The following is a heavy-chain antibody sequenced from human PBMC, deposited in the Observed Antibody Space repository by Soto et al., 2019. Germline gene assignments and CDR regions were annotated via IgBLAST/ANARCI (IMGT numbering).Heavy chain of an antibody. J-gene: IGHJ6*02. Sequence: KPSETLSLTCTVSGGSISSYYWSWIRQPPGKGLEWIGYIYYSGSTNYNPSLKSRVTISVDTSKNQFSLKLSSVTAADTAVYYCARGVTEWFGEFLYGMDVWGQGTTVTVSS. CDR1: GGSISSYY. V-gene: IGHV4-59*01. CDR3: ARGVTEWFGEFLYGMDV. D-gene: IGHD3-10*01. CDR2: IYYSGST.